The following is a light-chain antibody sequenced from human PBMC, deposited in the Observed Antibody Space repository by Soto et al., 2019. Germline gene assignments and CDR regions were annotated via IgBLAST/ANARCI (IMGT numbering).Light chain of an antibody. CDR2: DAS. Sequence: EIALTQSPATLSVSPGERATLSCRASQNVDTFLAWYQQKPGQAPRFLIYDASTRATGIPARFSGSGSGTDFTLTISSLQPEDFAVYYCQQRNNWPRTFGQGTKVDIK. V-gene: IGKV3-11*01. CDR1: QNVDTF. CDR3: QQRNNWPRT. J-gene: IGKJ1*01.